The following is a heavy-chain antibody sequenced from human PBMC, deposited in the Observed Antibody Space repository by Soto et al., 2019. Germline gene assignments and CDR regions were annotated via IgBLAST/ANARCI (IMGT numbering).Heavy chain of an antibody. CDR1: GFIVSTNY. J-gene: IGHJ5*02. Sequence: EVQLVETGGGLIQPGGSLRLSCAGSGFIVSTNYMSWVRQAPGKGLEWVSVIYSGGNTYYADSVKGRFTISRDNSKNTLYLQMNSLRAEDTAVYYCARRSIGTAPWRFDPRGQGTLVTVSS. D-gene: IGHD1-1*01. V-gene: IGHV3-53*02. CDR3: ARRSIGTAPWRFDP. CDR2: IYSGGNT.